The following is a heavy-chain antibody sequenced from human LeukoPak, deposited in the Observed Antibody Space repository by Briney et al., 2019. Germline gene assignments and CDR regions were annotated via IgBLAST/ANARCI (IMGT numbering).Heavy chain of an antibody. D-gene: IGHD1-7*01. CDR3: ARCGDWNYPCGFDY. CDR1: GYTFTGYY. V-gene: IGHV1-2*02. J-gene: IGHJ4*02. Sequence: GASVKVSCKASGYTFTGYYMHWVRQAPGQGLEWMGWINPNSGGTNYAQKFQGRVTMTRDTSISTAYMELSRLRSDDTAVYYCARCGDWNYPCGFDYWGQGTLVTVSS. CDR2: INPNSGGT.